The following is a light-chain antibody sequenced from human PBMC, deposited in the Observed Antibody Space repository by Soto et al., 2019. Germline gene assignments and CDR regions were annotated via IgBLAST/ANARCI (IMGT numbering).Light chain of an antibody. J-gene: IGKJ1*01. CDR3: QQYDYSRS. Sequence: IQMTQSPSTLSASVGDSVSITCRASQNVSVSLAWYQHKPGEAPKLLLYDVSNLETGVPSRFSGSGSGTEFSLTIRSLQPDDFATYYCQQYDYSRSFGQGTKVDIK. CDR2: DVS. V-gene: IGKV1-5*01. CDR1: QNVSVS.